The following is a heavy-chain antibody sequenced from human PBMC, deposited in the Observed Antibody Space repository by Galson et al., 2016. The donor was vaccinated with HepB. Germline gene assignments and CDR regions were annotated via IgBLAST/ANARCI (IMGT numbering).Heavy chain of an antibody. D-gene: IGHD6-13*01. J-gene: IGHJ4*02. V-gene: IGHV3-9*01. Sequence: SLRLSCAASGFTFDVYAMHWVQQAPGKGLEWVSGISWNSGRIGYADSVKGRFTISRDNAKNSLFLQMNSLRPEDTALYYCAKDTSYSSSWFYFDYWGQGALVTVSS. CDR1: GFTFDVYA. CDR3: AKDTSYSSSWFYFDY. CDR2: ISWNSGRI.